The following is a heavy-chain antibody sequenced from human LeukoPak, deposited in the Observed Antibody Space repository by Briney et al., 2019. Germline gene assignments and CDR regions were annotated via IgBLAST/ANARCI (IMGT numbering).Heavy chain of an antibody. CDR2: IYYSGST. CDR1: GGSIRSYY. Sequence: SETLSLTCTVSGGSIRSYYWSWIRQPPGKGLEWIGYIYYSGSTNYNPSLKSRVTISVDTSKNQFSLKLSSVTAADTAVYYCARGDYYDSSPLEYWGQGTLVTVSS. D-gene: IGHD3-22*01. V-gene: IGHV4-59*01. J-gene: IGHJ4*02. CDR3: ARGDYYDSSPLEY.